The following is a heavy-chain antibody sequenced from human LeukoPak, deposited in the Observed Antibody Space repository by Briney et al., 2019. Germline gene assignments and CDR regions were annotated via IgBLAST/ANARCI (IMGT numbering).Heavy chain of an antibody. CDR2: YYHSGSI. J-gene: IGHJ5*02. D-gene: IGHD6-13*01. V-gene: IGHV4-59*01. Sequence: SENLSLTCSVSGGSISSYYWSWIRQPPGKQLEWIGYYYHSGSINYNPSLSSRVTISIDTSKNQFSLRLTSVTAADTAVYCCARVRGYSSSWFDHWGQGTLVTVSS. CDR3: ARVRGYSSSWFDH. CDR1: GGSISSYY.